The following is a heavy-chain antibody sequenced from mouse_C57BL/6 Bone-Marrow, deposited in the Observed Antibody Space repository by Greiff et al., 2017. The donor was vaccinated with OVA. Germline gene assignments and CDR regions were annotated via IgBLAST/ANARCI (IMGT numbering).Heavy chain of an antibody. J-gene: IGHJ2*01. CDR3: ARERTTVVVAYYFDY. CDR1: GYTFTDYY. V-gene: IGHV1-76*01. Sequence: VQLQQSGAELVRPGASVKLSCKASGYTFTDYYINWVKQRPGQGLEWIARIYPGSGNTYYNEKFKGKATLTAEKSSSTAYMQLSSLTSEDSAVYFCARERTTVVVAYYFDYWGQGTTLTVSS. D-gene: IGHD1-1*01. CDR2: IYPGSGNT.